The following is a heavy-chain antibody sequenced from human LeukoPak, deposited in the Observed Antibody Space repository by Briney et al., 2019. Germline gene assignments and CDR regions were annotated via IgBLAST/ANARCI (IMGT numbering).Heavy chain of an antibody. V-gene: IGHV3-48*03. CDR1: GFTFSSYE. CDR3: ARDAMTEIGTVYMDV. D-gene: IGHD4-17*01. Sequence: GGSLRLSCAASGFTFSSYEMNWVRQAPGKGLEWVSYISSSGSTIYYADSVKGRFTISRDNAKNSLYLQMNSLRTEDTALYFCARDAMTEIGTVYMDVWGKGTTVTISS. CDR2: ISSSGSTI. J-gene: IGHJ6*03.